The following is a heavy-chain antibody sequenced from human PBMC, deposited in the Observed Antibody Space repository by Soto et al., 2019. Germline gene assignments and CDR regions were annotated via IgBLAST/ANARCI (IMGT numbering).Heavy chain of an antibody. J-gene: IGHJ4*02. V-gene: IGHV4-59*01. CDR3: ARSLSGSYYTY. CDR2: INYSGSI. D-gene: IGHD3-10*01. CDR1: GGPLSSYY. Sequence: SGTLSPPCTVSGGPLSSYYWGWIRQPPGKGLEWIGYINYSGSINYNPSLKSRVTFSIDTSTNQLSLKLSSVTAADTAVYYCARSLSGSYYTYWGQGTQVTVSS.